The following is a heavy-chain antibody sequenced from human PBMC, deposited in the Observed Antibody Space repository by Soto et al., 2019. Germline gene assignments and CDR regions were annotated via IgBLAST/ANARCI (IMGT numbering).Heavy chain of an antibody. CDR3: ARDLKPRVTKYNWFDP. D-gene: IGHD4-17*01. CDR1: GYTFTGYY. J-gene: IGHJ5*02. CDR2: INPNSGGT. Sequence: ASVKVSCKASGYTFTGYYMHWVRQAPGQGLEWMGWINPNSGGTNYAQKFQGRVTMTRDTSISTAYMELSRLRSDDTAVYYCARDLKPRVTKYNWFDPWGQGTLVTVSS. V-gene: IGHV1-2*02.